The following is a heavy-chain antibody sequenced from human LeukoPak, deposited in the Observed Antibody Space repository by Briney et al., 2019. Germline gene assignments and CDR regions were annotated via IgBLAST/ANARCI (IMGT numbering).Heavy chain of an antibody. CDR3: ANLAPRERGDAFDI. D-gene: IGHD1-1*01. CDR1: GFTFSSYG. J-gene: IGHJ3*02. CDR2: ISYDGSNK. V-gene: IGHV3-30*18. Sequence: PPGGSLRLSCAASGFTFSSYGMHWVRQAPGKGLEWVAVISYDGSNKYYADSVKGRFTISRDNSKNTLYLQMNSLRAEDTAVYYCANLAPRERGDAFDIWGQGTMVTVSS.